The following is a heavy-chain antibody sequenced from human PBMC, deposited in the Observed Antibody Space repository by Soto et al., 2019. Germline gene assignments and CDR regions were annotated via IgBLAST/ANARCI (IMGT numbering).Heavy chain of an antibody. CDR2: ISVFNGYA. J-gene: IGHJ5*01. CDR1: GYSFHNSG. D-gene: IGHD1-1*01. Sequence: QVQLVQSGPELKKPGASVKVSCKTFGYSFHNSGISWVRQAPGQGLEWMGWISVFNGYAHYAQKFQGRVIMTADTCTNTAYTELRGLRSDDTAMYYCSKNGTTWFASWGQGSPVTVSS. V-gene: IGHV1-18*01. CDR3: SKNGTTWFAS.